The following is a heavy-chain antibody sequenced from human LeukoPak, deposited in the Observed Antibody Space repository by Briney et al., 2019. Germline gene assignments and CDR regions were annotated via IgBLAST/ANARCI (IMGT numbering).Heavy chain of an antibody. CDR2: IKSKTDGGTT. CDR3: TTQRRYSSGWYSDY. Sequence: GSLRLSCAASGFTFSNAWMSWVRQAPGKGLEWVGRIKSKTDGGTTDYAAPVKGRFTISRDDSKNTLYLQMNSLKTEGTAVYYCTTQRRYSSGWYSDYWGQGTLVTVSS. CDR1: GFTFSNAW. D-gene: IGHD6-19*01. V-gene: IGHV3-15*01. J-gene: IGHJ4*02.